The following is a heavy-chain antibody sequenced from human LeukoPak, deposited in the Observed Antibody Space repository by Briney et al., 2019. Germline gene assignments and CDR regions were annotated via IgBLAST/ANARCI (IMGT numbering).Heavy chain of an antibody. V-gene: IGHV1-69*06. CDR2: IIPIFGTA. CDR1: GGTFSSYA. J-gene: IGHJ3*02. CDR3: AGEVVPDAFDI. D-gene: IGHD2-15*01. Sequence: WASVKVSCKASGGTFSSYAISWVRQAPGQGLEWMGGIIPIFGTANYAQKFQGRVTITADKSTSTAYMELSSLRSEDTAVYHCAGEVVPDAFDIWGQGTMVTVSS.